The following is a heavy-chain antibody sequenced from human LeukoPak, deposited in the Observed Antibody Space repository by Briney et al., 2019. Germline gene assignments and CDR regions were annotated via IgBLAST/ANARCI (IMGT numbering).Heavy chain of an antibody. CDR1: GFTFSSYG. CDR2: IRYDGSNK. J-gene: IGHJ3*02. CDR3: LSPLPAFDI. Sequence: GGSLRLSCAASGFTFSSYGIHWVCQAPGKGLEWVAFIRYDGSNKYYADSVKGRFTISRDNSKNTLHLQMNSLRAEDTAVYYCLSPLPAFDIWGQGTMVTVSS. V-gene: IGHV3-30*02.